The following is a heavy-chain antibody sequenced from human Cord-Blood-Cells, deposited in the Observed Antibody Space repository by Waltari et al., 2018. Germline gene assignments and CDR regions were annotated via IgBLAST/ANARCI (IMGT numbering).Heavy chain of an antibody. CDR2: IFSNDEK. Sequence: QVTLKESGPVLVKPTETLTLTCTVSGFSLSNARMGVSWIRQPPGKALEWLAHIFSNDEKPYSTSLKSRLTISKDTSKSQVVLTMTNMDPVDTATFYCARIRECRRAHDAFDIWGQGTMVTVSS. CDR1: GFSLSNARMG. D-gene: IGHD3-3*01. J-gene: IGHJ3*02. CDR3: ARIRECRRAHDAFDI. V-gene: IGHV2-26*01.